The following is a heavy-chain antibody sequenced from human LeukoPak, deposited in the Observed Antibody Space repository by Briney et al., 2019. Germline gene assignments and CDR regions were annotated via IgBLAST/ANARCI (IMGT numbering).Heavy chain of an antibody. V-gene: IGHV4-59*11. J-gene: IGHJ4*02. Sequence: PSETLSLTCTVSGGSISSHYWSWIRQPPGKGLEWIGYIYYSGSTNYNPSLKSRVTISVDTSKNLFSLKLSSVTAADTAVYYCARAWLGYSGYEGYFDYWGQGTLVTVSS. D-gene: IGHD5-12*01. CDR1: GGSISSHY. CDR2: IYYSGST. CDR3: ARAWLGYSGYEGYFDY.